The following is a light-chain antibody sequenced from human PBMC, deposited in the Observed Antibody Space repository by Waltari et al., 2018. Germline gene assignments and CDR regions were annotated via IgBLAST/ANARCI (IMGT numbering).Light chain of an antibody. CDR3: CSYAGSYVL. CDR1: SSDVGGYYS. Sequence: QSALTQPRSVSGSPGQSVTISCTGTSSDVGGYYSVSVYQQHPGNAPKLRIFDVSKMTSGVPHRFSGSKSGNTASLTISGLQVEDEADYYCCSYAGSYVLFGGGTKLTVL. V-gene: IGLV2-11*01. CDR2: DVS. J-gene: IGLJ2*01.